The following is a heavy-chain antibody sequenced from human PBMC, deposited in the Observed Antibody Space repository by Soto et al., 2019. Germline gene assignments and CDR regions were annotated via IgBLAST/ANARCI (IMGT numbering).Heavy chain of an antibody. CDR1: GYTFTSYG. V-gene: IGHV1-18*01. D-gene: IGHD4-4*01. CDR3: ARDHVMTTVTYYYYYYGMDV. CDR2: ISAYNGNT. J-gene: IGHJ6*02. Sequence: ASVKVSCKASGYTFTSYGISWVRQAPGQGLEWMGWISAYNGNTNYAQKPQGRVTMTTDTSTSTAYMELRSLRSDDTAVYYCARDHVMTTVTYYYYYYGMDVWGQGTTVTVSS.